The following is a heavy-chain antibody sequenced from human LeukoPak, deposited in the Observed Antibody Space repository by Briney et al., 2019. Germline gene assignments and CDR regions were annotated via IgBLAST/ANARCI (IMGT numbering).Heavy chain of an antibody. V-gene: IGHV3-53*01. CDR1: GFTVITND. D-gene: IGHD1-14*01. CDR2: LYSDGNT. CDR3: ARGVEPLAANALAY. Sequence: GGSLRLFCAASGFTVITNDITWVRQAPGEGLEWVSFLYSDGNTKYADSVQGRFTISRDNSKNTLYLEMNSLSPDDTAVYYCARGVEPLAANALAYWGQGTLVTVSS. J-gene: IGHJ4*02.